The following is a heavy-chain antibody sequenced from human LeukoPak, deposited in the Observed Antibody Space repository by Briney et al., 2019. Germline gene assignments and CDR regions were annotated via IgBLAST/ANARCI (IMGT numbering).Heavy chain of an antibody. J-gene: IGHJ4*02. CDR2: ISSSSSYI. Sequence: GGSLRLSCAASGFTFSSYSMNWVRQAPGKGLEWVSSISSSSSYIYYADSVKGRFTIPRDNAKNSLYLQMNSLRAEDTAVYYCARGDIVVVPAAIPFDYWGQGTLVTVSS. D-gene: IGHD2-2*01. CDR3: ARGDIVVVPAAIPFDY. CDR1: GFTFSSYS. V-gene: IGHV3-21*01.